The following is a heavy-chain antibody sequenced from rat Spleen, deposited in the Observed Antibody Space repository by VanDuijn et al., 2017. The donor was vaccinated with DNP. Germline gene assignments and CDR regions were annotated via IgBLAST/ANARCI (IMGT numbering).Heavy chain of an antibody. CDR1: GFTFSDYY. CDR2: INPDGSST. D-gene: IGHD1-10*01. CDR3: ATQGQLGITWFAY. Sequence: EVQLVESGGGLVQPGRSLKISCAASGFTFSDYYMSWVRQAPTMSLEWVASINPDGSSTYCRDSVKGGFTISRDYAKSTLYLQMDSLRSEDTATYYCATQGQLGITWFAYWGQGTLVTVSS. J-gene: IGHJ3*01. V-gene: IGHV5-25*01.